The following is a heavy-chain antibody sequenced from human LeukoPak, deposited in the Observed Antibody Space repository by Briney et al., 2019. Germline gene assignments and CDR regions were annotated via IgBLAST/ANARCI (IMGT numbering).Heavy chain of an antibody. CDR1: GYTFTSYD. CDR3: ARGKAWRSYSSGWYGHY. CDR2: MNPNSGNT. Sequence: GASVKVSCKASGYTFTSYDINWVRQATGQGLEWMGWMNPNSGNTGYAQKFQGRVTMTRNTSISTAYMELSSLGSEDTAVYYCARGKAWRSYSSGWYGHYWGQGTLVTVSS. J-gene: IGHJ4*02. D-gene: IGHD6-19*01. V-gene: IGHV1-8*01.